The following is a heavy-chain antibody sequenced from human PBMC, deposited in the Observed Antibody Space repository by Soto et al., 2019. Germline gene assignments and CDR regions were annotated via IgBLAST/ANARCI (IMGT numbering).Heavy chain of an antibody. J-gene: IGHJ6*03. Sequence: PGGALRLSCAASGLTFSSHGLHWVRQGPGKGLEWVAVIKQGGSEKYSADSVKGRFTISRDNSKNTLYLQMNSLRAEDTAVYYCAREAGDYYYYMAVWGKGTTVTVSS. CDR1: GLTFSSHG. CDR3: AREAGDYYYYMAV. V-gene: IGHV3-33*01. CDR2: IKQGGSEK.